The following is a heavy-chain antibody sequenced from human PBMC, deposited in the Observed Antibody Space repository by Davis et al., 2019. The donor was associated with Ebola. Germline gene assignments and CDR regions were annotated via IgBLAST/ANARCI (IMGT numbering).Heavy chain of an antibody. V-gene: IGHV3-23*01. D-gene: IGHD6-19*01. J-gene: IGHJ4*02. CDR3: ARGHGWLDY. CDR1: GFTFSSHA. CDR2: VSGSGDTT. Sequence: PGGSLRLSCAASGFTFSSHAMSWVRQAPGKGLEWVSGVSGSGDTTYYADSVKGRFTISRDNAKKSLYLQMSSLRAEDTAVYYCARGHGWLDYWGQGTLVTVSS.